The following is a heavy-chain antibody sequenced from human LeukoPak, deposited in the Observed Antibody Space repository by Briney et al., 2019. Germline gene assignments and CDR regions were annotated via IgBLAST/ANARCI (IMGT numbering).Heavy chain of an antibody. V-gene: IGHV3-74*01. Sequence: GGSLRLSCAASGFTFSDYWMHWVRQAPGKGLVWVSQTNTDGTITDYADSAKGRFTISRDNAKKTLNLQMESLRVDDTAVYYCVRGRGSYWYDLGPDFNMWGQGTMVTVSS. J-gene: IGHJ3*02. CDR2: TNTDGTIT. CDR3: VRGRGSYWYDLGPDFNM. CDR1: GFTFSDYW. D-gene: IGHD1-26*01.